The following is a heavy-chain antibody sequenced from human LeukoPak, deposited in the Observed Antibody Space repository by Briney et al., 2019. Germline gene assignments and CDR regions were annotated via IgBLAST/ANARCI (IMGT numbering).Heavy chain of an antibody. J-gene: IGHJ4*02. CDR3: AKSSTIFGVVMGVFDY. D-gene: IGHD3-3*01. Sequence: GGSLRLSCAASGFTFSSYAMSWVRQAPGKGLEWVSAISGSGGSTCYADSVKGRFTISRDNSKNTLYLQMNSLRAEDTAVYYCAKSSTIFGVVMGVFDYWGQGTLVTVSS. CDR1: GFTFSSYA. V-gene: IGHV3-23*01. CDR2: ISGSGGST.